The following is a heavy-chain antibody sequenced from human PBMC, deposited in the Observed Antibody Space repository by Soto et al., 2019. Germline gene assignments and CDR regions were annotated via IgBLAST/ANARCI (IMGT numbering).Heavy chain of an antibody. CDR3: ARTVFPFGLTQ. CDR1: GFTFSSYW. D-gene: IGHD3-3*01. V-gene: IGHV3-74*01. Sequence: GESLKISCAASGFTFSSYWMHWVRQAPGKGLVWVSRINSDGSSTNYADSVKGRFTISRDNAKNTLYLQMNSLRAEDTAVYYCARTVFPFGLTQWGQGALVTVSS. CDR2: INSDGSST. J-gene: IGHJ4*02.